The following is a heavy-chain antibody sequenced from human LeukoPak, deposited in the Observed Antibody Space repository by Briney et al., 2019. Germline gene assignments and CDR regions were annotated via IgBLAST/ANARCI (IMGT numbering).Heavy chain of an antibody. CDR1: GFTFSSYS. J-gene: IGHJ3*02. CDR3: ARARVYYDFWSGPTRDAFDI. CDR2: ISSSSYI. V-gene: IGHV3-21*01. D-gene: IGHD3-3*01. Sequence: GGSLRLSCAASGFTFSSYSMNWVRQAPGKGLEWVSSISSSSYIYYADSVKGRFTIFRDNAKNSLYLQMNSLRAEDTAVYYCARARVYYDFWSGPTRDAFDIWGQGTMVTVSS.